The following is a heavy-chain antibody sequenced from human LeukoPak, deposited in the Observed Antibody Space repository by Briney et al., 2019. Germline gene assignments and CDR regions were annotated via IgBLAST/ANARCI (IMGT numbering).Heavy chain of an antibody. D-gene: IGHD6-19*01. CDR2: IKEDGSEK. V-gene: IGHV3-7*01. CDR3: ARTRGYNNAWHLDY. J-gene: IGHJ4*02. CDR1: GFSFTNYW. Sequence: GGSLRLSCAASGFSFTNYWMTWVRQAPGKGLEWVANIKEDGSEKYDVDSVKGRLTISRDNAKNSLYLQMNSLRPEDTAVYYCARTRGYNNAWHLDYWGQGTLVTVSS.